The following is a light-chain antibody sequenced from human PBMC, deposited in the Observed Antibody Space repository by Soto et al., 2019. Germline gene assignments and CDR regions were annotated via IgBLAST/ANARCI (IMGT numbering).Light chain of an antibody. J-gene: IGKJ1*01. CDR1: QSISSW. CDR3: QQYNSYPWT. CDR2: DAS. Sequence: DFQMTQSPSTLSASVGDRVTITCRASQSISSWLAWYQQKPGKAPKLLIYDASSLESGVPSRFSGSGSGTEFTLTISSLQPDDFATYYCQQYNSYPWTCGQGTKVEIK. V-gene: IGKV1-5*01.